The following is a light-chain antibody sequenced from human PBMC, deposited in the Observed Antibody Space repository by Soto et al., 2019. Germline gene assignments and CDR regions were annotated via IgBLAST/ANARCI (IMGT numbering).Light chain of an antibody. CDR3: QQYGSSPKT. V-gene: IGKV3-20*01. CDR2: GAS. Sequence: EIVLTQSPATLSLSPGGRATLSCRASQSVSSSYLAWYQQKPGQAPRLLIYGASSRATGIPDRFSGSGSGTDFTLTISRLEPEHFAVYYCQQYGSSPKTFGQGTKVDIK. CDR1: QSVSSSY. J-gene: IGKJ1*01.